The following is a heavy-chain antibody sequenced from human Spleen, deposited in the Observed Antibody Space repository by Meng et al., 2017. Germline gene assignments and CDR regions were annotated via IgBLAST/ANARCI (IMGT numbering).Heavy chain of an antibody. CDR2: ISAYNGNT. CDR1: GGTFSSYT. V-gene: IGHV1-69*08. D-gene: IGHD3-10*01. CDR3: ARDRVDYYGSGSYYNYYYYGMAV. Sequence: SVKVSCKASGGTFSSYTISWVRQAPGQGLEWMGWISAYNGNTNYAQKFQGRVTITADKSTSTAYMELSSLRSEDTAVYYCARDRVDYYGSGSYYNYYYYGMAVWGQGTMVTGSS. J-gene: IGHJ6*02.